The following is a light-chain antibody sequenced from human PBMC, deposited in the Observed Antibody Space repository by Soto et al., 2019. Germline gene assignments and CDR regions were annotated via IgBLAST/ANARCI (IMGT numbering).Light chain of an antibody. CDR3: QQSSKWTWT. V-gene: IGKV3-15*01. Sequence: EIVMTQSPATLSVSPGERATLSGRASQSVSSNLAWYQQRPGQDPRLLIYDASTRATGIPTRFSGSGSGTEFNLTISRLQSDDFAVYECQQSSKWTWTVGQGTKGDIK. CDR2: DAS. CDR1: QSVSSN. J-gene: IGKJ1*01.